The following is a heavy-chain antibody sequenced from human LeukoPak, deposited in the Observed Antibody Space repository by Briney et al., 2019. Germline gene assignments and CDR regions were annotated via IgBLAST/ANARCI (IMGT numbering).Heavy chain of an antibody. CDR2: IYTSGST. Sequence: PSETLSLTCTVSGGSISSYYWSWIRQPAGKGLEWIGRIYTSGSTNYNPSLKSRVTMSVDTSKNQFSLKLSPVTAADTAVYYCARDSRSSNYYYYYYMDVWGKGTTVTVSS. CDR1: GGSISSYY. V-gene: IGHV4-4*07. J-gene: IGHJ6*03. CDR3: ARDSRSSNYYYYYYMDV. D-gene: IGHD2-2*01.